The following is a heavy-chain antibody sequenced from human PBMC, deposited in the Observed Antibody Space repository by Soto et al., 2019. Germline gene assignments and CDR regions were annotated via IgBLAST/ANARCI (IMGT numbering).Heavy chain of an antibody. CDR3: ASDKGCSRGDSVYCDFES. D-gene: IGHD5-12*01. V-gene: IGHV1-69*06. CDR2: IIPMLNKV. Sequence: QVLLVQSGAEVKKPGSAVKVSCRASGGTLSRHAINWVLHDPGQGLEWMGGIIPMLNKVNNEEKLQGGVTIAAEKSTTTVYTDVSRLTSDEKAVFYCASDKGCSRGDSVYCDFESWGQGTLVT. J-gene: IGHJ4*02. CDR1: GGTLSRHA.